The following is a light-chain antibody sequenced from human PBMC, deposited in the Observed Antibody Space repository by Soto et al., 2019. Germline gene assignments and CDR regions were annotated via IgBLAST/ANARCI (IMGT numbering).Light chain of an antibody. V-gene: IGKV3-20*01. Sequence: EIVLTQSPGTLSLSPGARATLSCRASQSISGNYLAWYQQKPGQAPRLLIYGASNRATGIPERFSGSGSGTDFTLTIGRLEPQDSAMYYCQQYVISVTFGQGTRLEIK. CDR1: QSISGNY. J-gene: IGKJ5*01. CDR3: QQYVISVT. CDR2: GAS.